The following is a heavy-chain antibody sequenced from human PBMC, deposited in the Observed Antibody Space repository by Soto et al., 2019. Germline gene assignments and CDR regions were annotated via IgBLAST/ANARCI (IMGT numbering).Heavy chain of an antibody. V-gene: IGHV1-3*01. CDR3: ARTSGTYVGTNFDY. CDR2: INAGNSNT. Sequence: ASVKVSCKAFGFIFSNYVIHWVRQAPGQRLEWMGWINAGNSNTKYSQKFQDRVTVSIDTSASTAYMELSSLRSEDTAVYYCARTSGTYVGTNFDYWGKGPLVTVSS. CDR1: GFIFSNYV. D-gene: IGHD1-26*01. J-gene: IGHJ4*02.